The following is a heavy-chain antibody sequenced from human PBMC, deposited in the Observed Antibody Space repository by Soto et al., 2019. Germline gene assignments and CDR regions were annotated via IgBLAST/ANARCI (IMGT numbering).Heavy chain of an antibody. D-gene: IGHD2-21*01. Sequence: PGGSLRLSCSASGFTFSNYWMHWVRQGPGKGLVWVARLNIDGSTRNYADSVKGRFTISRDNSKNTLYLQMNSLRAEDTAVYYCARDWSFDYWGQGALVTVSS. V-gene: IGHV3-74*01. J-gene: IGHJ4*02. CDR1: GFTFSNYW. CDR3: ARDWSFDY. CDR2: LNIDGSTR.